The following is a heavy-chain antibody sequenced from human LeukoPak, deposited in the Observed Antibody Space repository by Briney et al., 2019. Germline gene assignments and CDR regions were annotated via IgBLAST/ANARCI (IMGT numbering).Heavy chain of an antibody. Sequence: SETLSLTCTVSGGSLSSYYWSWIRQPPGKGLEWIGDIYYRGSTNYNASLKSRVTISVDTSKNQFSLKLRSVTAADTAVYYCARWVAASSIDYWGQGTLVTVSS. V-gene: IGHV4-59*08. D-gene: IGHD6-13*01. CDR1: GGSLSSYY. CDR3: ARWVAASSIDY. J-gene: IGHJ4*02. CDR2: IYYRGST.